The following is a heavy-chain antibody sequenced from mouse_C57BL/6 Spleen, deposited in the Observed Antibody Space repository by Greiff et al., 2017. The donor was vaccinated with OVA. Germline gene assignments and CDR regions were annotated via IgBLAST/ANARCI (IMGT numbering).Heavy chain of an antibody. D-gene: IGHD1-1*01. CDR1: GYNITDDY. J-gene: IGHJ2*01. Sequence: VQLQQSGAELVRPGASVKLSCTASGYNITDDYMHWVKQRPEQGLEWIGWIDPENGDTEYASKFQGKATITADTSSNTAYLQLSSLTSEDTAVYDCTGSSYGGYFDYWGQGTTLTVSS. CDR3: TGSSYGGYFDY. V-gene: IGHV14-4*01. CDR2: IDPENGDT.